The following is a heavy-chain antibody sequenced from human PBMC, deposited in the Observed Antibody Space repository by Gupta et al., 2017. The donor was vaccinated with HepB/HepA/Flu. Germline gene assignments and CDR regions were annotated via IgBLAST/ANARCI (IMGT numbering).Heavy chain of an antibody. CDR3: VRASSKAFDI. CDR2: IKYDGSEK. J-gene: IGHJ3*02. D-gene: IGHD4-11*01. Sequence: QLVASGGTLVQPGGSLRLSCAVSGFPFSSAWMTWVRQAPGKGLEWVANIKYDGSEKFYVDSVKGRFTISIDNAKNSGYLQLNSLRGEDTAVYYCVRASSKAFDIWGQGTMVTVSS. CDR1: GFPFSSAW. V-gene: IGHV3-7*01.